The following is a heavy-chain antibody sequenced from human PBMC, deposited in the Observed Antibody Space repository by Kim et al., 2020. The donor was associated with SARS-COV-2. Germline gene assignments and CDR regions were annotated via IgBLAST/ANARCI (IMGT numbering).Heavy chain of an antibody. J-gene: IGHJ5*02. CDR3: ARGAYGMWVAAAGRRLGP. V-gene: IGHV4-59*01. CDR2: IYYSGST. Sequence: SETLSLTCTVSGGSISSYYWNWIRQPPGKGLEWIGYIYYSGSTNYNPSLKSRVTISVDTSKNQFSLKLSSVTAADTAVYYCARGAYGMWVAAAGRRLGPWGQGTLVTVSS. D-gene: IGHD6-13*01. CDR1: GGSISSYY.